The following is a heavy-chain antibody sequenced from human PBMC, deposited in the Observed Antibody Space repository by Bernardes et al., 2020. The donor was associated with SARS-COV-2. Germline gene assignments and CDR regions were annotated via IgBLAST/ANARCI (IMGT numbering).Heavy chain of an antibody. CDR2: VVPLVGIV. Sequence: SVKVSCKASGDSFGSYAFNWVRQAPGQGLQWLGRVVPLVGIVNDAEWLQGRVTFTADKSTTTAYMELRSLTFEDTAIYYCARSQSDYSNYEGDDSYYYFAMDVWGPGTTVSVSS. CDR3: ARSQSDYSNYEGDDSYYYFAMDV. J-gene: IGHJ6*02. D-gene: IGHD4-4*01. V-gene: IGHV1-69*04. CDR1: GDSFGSYA.